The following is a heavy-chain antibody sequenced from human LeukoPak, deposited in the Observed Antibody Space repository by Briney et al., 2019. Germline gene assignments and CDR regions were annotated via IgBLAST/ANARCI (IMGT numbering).Heavy chain of an antibody. V-gene: IGHV1-69*04. Sequence: SVKVSCKASGGTFSSYAISWVRQAPGQGLEWMGRIIPILGIANYAQKFQGRVTITADKSTSTAYMELSSLRSEDTAVYYCARAARRLGYDSSGYYFDYWGQGTLVTVSS. CDR3: ARAARRLGYDSSGYYFDY. CDR1: GGTFSSYA. J-gene: IGHJ4*02. D-gene: IGHD3-22*01. CDR2: IIPILGIA.